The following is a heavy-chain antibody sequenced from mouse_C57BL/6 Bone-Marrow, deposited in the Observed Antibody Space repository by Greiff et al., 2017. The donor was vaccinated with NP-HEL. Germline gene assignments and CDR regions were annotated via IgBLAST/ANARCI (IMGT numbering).Heavy chain of an antibody. CDR3: AREGTNARAMDY. CDR1: GYTFTNYW. V-gene: IGHV1-63*01. D-gene: IGHD3-3*01. J-gene: IGHJ4*01. CDR2: IYPGGGYT. Sequence: VQLQQSGAELVRPGTSVKMSCKASGYTFTNYWIGWAKQRPGHGLEWIGDIYPGGGYTNYNEKFKGKVTLTADKSSSTAYMQFSSLTSEDSAIYYCAREGTNARAMDYWGQGTSVTVSS.